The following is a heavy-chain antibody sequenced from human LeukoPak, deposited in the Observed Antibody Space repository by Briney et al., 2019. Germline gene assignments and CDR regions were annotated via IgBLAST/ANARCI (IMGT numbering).Heavy chain of an antibody. D-gene: IGHD5-12*01. J-gene: IGHJ4*02. Sequence: SQTLSLTCTVSGGSISSDDYYWSWICQPPGKGLEWIGHITYSGSTDYSPSLRSRVTMSVDTSKNQFSLKLNSVTAAETAMYFCARGGVGGYDYFASWGQGTLVAVSS. V-gene: IGHV4-30-4*01. CDR3: ARGGVGGYDYFAS. CDR2: ITYSGST. CDR1: GGSISSDDYY.